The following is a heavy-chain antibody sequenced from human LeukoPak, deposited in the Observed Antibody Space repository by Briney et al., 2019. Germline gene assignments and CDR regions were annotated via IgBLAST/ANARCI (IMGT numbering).Heavy chain of an antibody. V-gene: IGHV4-4*07. D-gene: IGHD3-22*01. CDR2: IYTSGST. Sequence: SETLSLTCTVSGGAISSYYWSWIRQPAGKGLEWIGRIYTSGSTNYNPSLKSRVTMSVDTSKNQFSLKLSSVTAADTAVYYCARAGHYYDSSGQYYFDYWGQGTLVTVSS. J-gene: IGHJ4*02. CDR3: ARAGHYYDSSGQYYFDY. CDR1: GGAISSYY.